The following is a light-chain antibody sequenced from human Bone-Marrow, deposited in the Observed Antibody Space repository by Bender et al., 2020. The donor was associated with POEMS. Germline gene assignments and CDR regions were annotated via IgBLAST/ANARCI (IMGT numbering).Light chain of an antibody. V-gene: IGLV3-1*01. CDR2: QDN. Sequence: SYELTQPPSLSVSPGQTAIITCSGGQLGQKFASWLQQKPGQSPVLVIFQDNQRPSGIPERFSGSNSGDTATLTLTETQAMDEADYYCQAWDSSNGGMVFGTGTKVTVL. CDR3: QAWDSSNGGMV. CDR1: QLGQKF. J-gene: IGLJ1*01.